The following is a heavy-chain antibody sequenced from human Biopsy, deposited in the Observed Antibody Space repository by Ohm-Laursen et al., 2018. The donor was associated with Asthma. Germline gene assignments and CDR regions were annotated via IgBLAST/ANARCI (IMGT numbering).Heavy chain of an antibody. J-gene: IGHJ4*02. D-gene: IGHD2-2*01. V-gene: IGHV1-69*01. Sequence: PSVTASCKSLGGTFNTYVIGWVRQAPGQGLEWMGGINSVFGTTNYSQKFQDRVTITADDSTSTVYMELSSLRSEDTAVYYCARKAGSCISRTCYSLDFWGQGTLVTVSS. CDR1: GGTFNTYV. CDR3: ARKAGSCISRTCYSLDF. CDR2: INSVFGTT.